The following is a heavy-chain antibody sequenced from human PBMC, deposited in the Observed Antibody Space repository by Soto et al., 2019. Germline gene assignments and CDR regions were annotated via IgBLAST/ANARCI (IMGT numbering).Heavy chain of an antibody. CDR2: ISGGGDTT. CDR1: GFTFNNYA. J-gene: IGHJ4*02. D-gene: IGHD3-10*01. Sequence: EVQLLESGGGLVQPGGSLRLSCAASGFTFNNYAMTWVRQAPGKGLEWVSAISGGGDTTSYADSVKGRFTVSRDGSKNTLYLQMSSLRAEETALYYCAKVRGGSGSLTPRVDFWGQGTLVTVSS. CDR3: AKVRGGSGSLTPRVDF. V-gene: IGHV3-23*01.